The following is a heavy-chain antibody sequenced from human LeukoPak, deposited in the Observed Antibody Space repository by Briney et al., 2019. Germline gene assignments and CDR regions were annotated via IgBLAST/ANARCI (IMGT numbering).Heavy chain of an antibody. J-gene: IGHJ4*02. CDR3: ARESPRGATIGG. CDR1: GYTFTSYA. V-gene: IGHV1-3*01. Sequence: ASVKVSCKASGYTFTSYAMHWVRQAPGQRLEWMGWINAGNGNTKYSQKFQGRVTITRDTSASTAYMELSSLRSEDTAVYYCARESPRGATIGGWGQGTLVTVSS. D-gene: IGHD5-24*01. CDR2: INAGNGNT.